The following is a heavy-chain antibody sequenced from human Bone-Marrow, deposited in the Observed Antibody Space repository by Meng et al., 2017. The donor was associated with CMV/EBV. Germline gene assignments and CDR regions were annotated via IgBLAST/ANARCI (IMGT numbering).Heavy chain of an antibody. CDR1: GGSFSGYY. D-gene: IGHD3-16*02. CDR2: INHSGST. J-gene: IGHJ5*02. CDR3: AGRYVWGSYRHTPT. Sequence: SELLSLTCAVYGGSFSGYYWSWIRQPPGKGLEWIGEINHSGSTNYNPSLKSRVTISVDTSKNQFSLKLSSVTAADTAVYCWAGRYVWGSYRHTPTWGQGTLVTVSS. V-gene: IGHV4-34*01.